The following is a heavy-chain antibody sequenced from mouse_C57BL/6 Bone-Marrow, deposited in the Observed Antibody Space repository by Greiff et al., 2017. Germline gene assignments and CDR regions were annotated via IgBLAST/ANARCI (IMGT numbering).Heavy chain of an antibody. CDR1: GFNIKDYY. D-gene: IGHD2-3*01. CDR2: IDPEDGET. CDR3: ARSGGLLQGFDY. Sequence: EVKVVESGAELVKPGASVKLSCTASGFNIKDYYMHWVKQRTEQGLEWIGRIDPEDGETKYAPKFQGKATITADTSSNTAYLQLSSLTSEDTAVYYCARSGGLLQGFDYWGQGTTLTVSS. V-gene: IGHV14-2*01. J-gene: IGHJ2*01.